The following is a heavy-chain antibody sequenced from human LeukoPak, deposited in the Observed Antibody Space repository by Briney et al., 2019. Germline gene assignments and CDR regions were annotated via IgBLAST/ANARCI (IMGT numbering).Heavy chain of an antibody. CDR1: DYSISSAYY. D-gene: IGHD2-21*02. CDR2: IYHSWST. V-gene: IGHV4-38-2*02. CDR3: ARDQAYCGGDCYFDF. Sequence: SETLSLTCAVSDYSISSAYYWGWIRQPPGKGLEWIGSIYHSWSTDYNPSLKSRVTISVDTSKNQFSLKLRSVTAADTAVYYCARDQAYCGGDCYFDFWGQGTLVTVSS. J-gene: IGHJ4*02.